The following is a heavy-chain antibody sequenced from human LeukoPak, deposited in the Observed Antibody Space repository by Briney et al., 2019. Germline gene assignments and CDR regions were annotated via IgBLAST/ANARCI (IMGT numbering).Heavy chain of an antibody. CDR3: ARRHPSRHGDRRDAFDI. Sequence: PGGSLRLSCAASGFTFSSYAMSWVRQAPGKGLEWVSAISGSGGSTYYADSVKGRFTISRDNSKNTLYLQMNSLRAEDTAVHYCARRHPSRHGDRRDAFDIWGQGTMVTVSS. D-gene: IGHD4-17*01. CDR1: GFTFSSYA. V-gene: IGHV3-23*01. CDR2: ISGSGGST. J-gene: IGHJ3*02.